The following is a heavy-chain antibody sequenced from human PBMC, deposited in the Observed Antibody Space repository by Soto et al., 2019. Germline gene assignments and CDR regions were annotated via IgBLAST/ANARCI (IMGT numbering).Heavy chain of an antibody. Sequence: PSETLSLTCTVSGGSISSGGYYWSWIRQHPGKGLEWIGYIYYSGSTYYNPSLKSRVTISVDTSKNQFSPKLSSVTAADTAVYYCARDQGGYCSGGSCYSMGYFDYWGQGTLVTVSS. CDR2: IYYSGST. V-gene: IGHV4-31*03. D-gene: IGHD2-15*01. J-gene: IGHJ4*02. CDR1: GGSISSGGYY. CDR3: ARDQGGYCSGGSCYSMGYFDY.